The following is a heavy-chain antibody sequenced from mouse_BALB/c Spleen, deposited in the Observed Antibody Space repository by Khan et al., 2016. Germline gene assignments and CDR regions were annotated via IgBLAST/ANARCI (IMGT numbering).Heavy chain of an antibody. J-gene: IGHJ3*01. CDR2: ISDGGSYT. CDR3: AREGLRRGLAY. Sequence: EVELVESGGGLVKPGGSLKLSCAASGFTFSDYYMYWVRQTPEKRLEWVATISDGGSYTYYPDSVKGRFTISRDNAKNNLYLQMSSLKSEDTAMXYCAREGLRRGLAYWGQGTLVTVSA. D-gene: IGHD2-4*01. CDR1: GFTFSDYY. V-gene: IGHV5-4*02.